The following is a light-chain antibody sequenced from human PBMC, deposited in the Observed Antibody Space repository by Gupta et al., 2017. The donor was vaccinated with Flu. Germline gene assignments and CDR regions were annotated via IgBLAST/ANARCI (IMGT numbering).Light chain of an antibody. CDR2: DDA. CDR3: KACASNNGRV. J-gene: IGLJ3*02. Sequence: PGQTSRTAAGSGVIGQKSVHWYRPHPGQAPLLVVYDDAERPSGIPDRISGSKSGNTATLTLSGLEAGDEADYYCKACASNNGRVFGGGTKLTVL. V-gene: IGLV3-21*02. CDR1: VIGQKS.